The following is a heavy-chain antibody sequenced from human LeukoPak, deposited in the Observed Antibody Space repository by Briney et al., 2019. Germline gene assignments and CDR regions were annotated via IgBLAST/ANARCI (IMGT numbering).Heavy chain of an antibody. V-gene: IGHV3-53*01. CDR3: ARDDDFVDY. CDR2: IYGGGNT. Sequence: PGGSLRLSCSFSGFIATSNYMAWVRQSPGKGLQWISFIYGGGNTLYADSVRDRFSISRDNSKSTLYLQMSSLRVEDTAVYYCARDDDFVDYWGQGSLVTVSS. J-gene: IGHJ4*02. D-gene: IGHD1-1*01. CDR1: GFIATSNY.